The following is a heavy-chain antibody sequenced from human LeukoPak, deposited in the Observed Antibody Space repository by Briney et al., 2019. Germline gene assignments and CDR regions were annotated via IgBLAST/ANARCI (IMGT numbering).Heavy chain of an antibody. CDR1: GFSFSSYG. CDR2: IWYDGSNK. V-gene: IGHV3-33*01. Sequence: PGGSLRLSCAASGFSFSSYGMHWVRQAPGKGLEWVAAIWYDGSNKYYADSVKGRFTISRDNSKNTLYLQMNSLRAEDTAVYYCALGYSSGWYIFDYWGQGTLVTVSS. D-gene: IGHD6-19*01. CDR3: ALGYSSGWYIFDY. J-gene: IGHJ4*02.